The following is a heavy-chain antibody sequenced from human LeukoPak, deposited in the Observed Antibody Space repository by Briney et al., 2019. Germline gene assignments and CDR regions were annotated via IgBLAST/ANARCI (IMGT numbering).Heavy chain of an antibody. CDR1: GFTFDDYA. D-gene: IGHD6-6*01. CDR3: TKDGGRGLAARYYMGHFDY. J-gene: IGHJ4*02. CDR2: ISWNSGSI. Sequence: GGSLRLSGAASGFTFDDYAMHWVRQAPGKGLEWVSVISWNSGSIGYADSVKGRFTISRDNAKNSLYLQMNSLRAEDTALYYCTKDGGRGLAARYYMGHFDYWGQGTLVTVSS. V-gene: IGHV3-9*01.